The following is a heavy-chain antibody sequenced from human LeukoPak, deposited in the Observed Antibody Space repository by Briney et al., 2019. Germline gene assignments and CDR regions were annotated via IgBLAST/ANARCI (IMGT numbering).Heavy chain of an antibody. V-gene: IGHV3-53*01. Sequence: PGGSLRLSCAASGFTVSTNYMTWVRQAPGKGLEWIPVIYGGGSTFYADSVKGRFTISRDNSKNTLYLQMNSLRAEDTAVYYCARAPGPSRTSGAPGDWGQGTLLTVSS. D-gene: IGHD2-8*01. CDR2: IYGGGST. CDR3: ARAPGPSRTSGAPGD. CDR1: GFTVSTNY. J-gene: IGHJ4*02.